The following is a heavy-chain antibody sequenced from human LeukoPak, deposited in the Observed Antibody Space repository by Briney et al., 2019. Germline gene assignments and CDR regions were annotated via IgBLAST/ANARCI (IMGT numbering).Heavy chain of an antibody. CDR1: GGSISSGDYY. J-gene: IGHJ4*02. CDR3: AWGYYDSSGYYYSY. D-gene: IGHD3-22*01. Sequence: SETLSLTCTVSGGSISSGDYYWSWIRQPPGKGLEWIGYIYYSGSTYYNPSLKSRVTTSVDTSKNQFSLKLSSVTAADTAVYYCAWGYYDSSGYYYSYWGQGTLVTVSS. V-gene: IGHV4-30-4*01. CDR2: IYYSGST.